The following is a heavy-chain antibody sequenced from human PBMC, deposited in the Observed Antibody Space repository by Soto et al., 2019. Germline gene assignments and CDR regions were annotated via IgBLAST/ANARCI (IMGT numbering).Heavy chain of an antibody. CDR1: GERFNSYG. J-gene: IGHJ4*02. Sequence: ASVKVTCKASGERFNSYGIRWVQQAKGQGLEWMGWISAYNGNTNYAQKLQGRVTMTTDTSTSTAYMELRSLRPDDTAVYYCARYCSGGSCYLPLPFDYWGQGTLVTVSS. CDR3: ARYCSGGSCYLPLPFDY. V-gene: IGHV1-18*01. D-gene: IGHD2-15*01. CDR2: ISAYNGNT.